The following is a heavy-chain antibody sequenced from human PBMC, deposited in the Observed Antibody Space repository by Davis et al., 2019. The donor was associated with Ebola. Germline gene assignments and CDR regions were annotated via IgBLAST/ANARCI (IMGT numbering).Heavy chain of an antibody. CDR3: ARANRGYSYYSYYYYGMDV. CDR2: IYYSGST. V-gene: IGHV4-39*07. Sequence: MPSETLSLTCTVSGGSISSSSYYWGWIRQPPGKGLEWIGSIYYSGSTNYNPSLKSRVTISVDKSKNQFSLKLSSVTAADTAVYYCARANRGYSYYSYYYYGMDVWGQGTTVTVSS. J-gene: IGHJ6*02. CDR1: GGSISSSSYY. D-gene: IGHD5-18*01.